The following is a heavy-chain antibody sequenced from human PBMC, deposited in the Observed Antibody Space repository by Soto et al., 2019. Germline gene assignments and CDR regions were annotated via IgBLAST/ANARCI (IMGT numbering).Heavy chain of an antibody. CDR2: IYYSGST. Sequence: ETLSVTCTVSGGSISSYYWSWIRQPPGKGLEGIVYIYYSGSTNYNPSLKSRVTISVETSKNQFSLKLSSVTAADTAVYYCARDRLNYDILTGYYTDAFDXWGQGTILTVS. CDR3: ARDRLNYDILTGYYTDAFDX. V-gene: IGHV4-59*01. CDR1: GGSISSYY. J-gene: IGHJ3*02. D-gene: IGHD3-9*01.